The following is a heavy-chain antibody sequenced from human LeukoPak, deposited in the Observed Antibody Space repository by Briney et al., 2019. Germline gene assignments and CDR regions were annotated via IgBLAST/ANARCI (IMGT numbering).Heavy chain of an antibody. CDR3: ASLPLFGNFDY. CDR2: MYHSGST. V-gene: IGHV4-38-2*01. D-gene: IGHD3-3*01. Sequence: PGGSLRLSCAGSGFSFSSHGMNWIRQPPGKGLEWIGSMYHSGSTYYNPSLKSRVSISVDTSKNQFSLNLSPVTAADTAVYYCASLPLFGNFDYWGQGTLVTVSS. CDR1: GFSFSSHGM. J-gene: IGHJ4*02.